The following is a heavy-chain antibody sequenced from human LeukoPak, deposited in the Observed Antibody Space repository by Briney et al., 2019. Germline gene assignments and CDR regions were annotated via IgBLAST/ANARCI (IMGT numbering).Heavy chain of an antibody. CDR1: GGPISSYY. CDR3: ARGRDGYNFLNRGEYYYFDY. D-gene: IGHD5-24*01. J-gene: IGHJ4*02. CDR2: IYHSGTT. V-gene: IGHV4-59*08. Sequence: PSETLSLTCTVSGGPISSYYWSWIRQPPGKGLEWIGSIYHSGTTNYNPSLKSRVTISVDTSKNQFSLKLSSVTAADTAVYYCARGRDGYNFLNRGEYYYFDYWGQGTLVTVSS.